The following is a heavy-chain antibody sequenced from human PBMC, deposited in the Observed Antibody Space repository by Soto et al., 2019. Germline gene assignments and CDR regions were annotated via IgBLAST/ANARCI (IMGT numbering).Heavy chain of an antibody. CDR3: ARRYGDCFDY. J-gene: IGHJ4*02. CDR1: GGSISRGGYY. D-gene: IGHD4-17*01. Sequence: PSETLSLTCPVSGGSISRGGYYWSWIRQHPGKGLEWIGYIYHTGSTYYNPSLKSRVTISVDTSKNQFSLNLSSVTAADTAVYYCARRYGDCFDYWGQGTLVTVSS. CDR2: IYHTGST. V-gene: IGHV4-31*03.